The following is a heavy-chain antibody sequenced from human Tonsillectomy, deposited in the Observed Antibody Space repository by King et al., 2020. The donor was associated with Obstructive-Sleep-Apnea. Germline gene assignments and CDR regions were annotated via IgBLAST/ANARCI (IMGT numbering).Heavy chain of an antibody. CDR1: NCSISSHY. Sequence: VQLQESGPGLVKPSETMSLTCTVSNCSISSHYWSWIRQPPGKVLEWIGYIYYSGSTNDNPSLKSRATISLDTSKTQFSLKLSSVTAADTALYYCARHLYSSGYSGAFDIWGQGTIITVSS. V-gene: IGHV4-59*08. D-gene: IGHD3-22*01. CDR3: ARHLYSSGYSGAFDI. CDR2: IYYSGST. J-gene: IGHJ3*02.